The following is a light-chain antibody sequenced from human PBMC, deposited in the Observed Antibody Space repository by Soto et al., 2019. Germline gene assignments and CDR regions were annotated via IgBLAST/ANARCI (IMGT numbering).Light chain of an antibody. Sequence: DIVMTQSPDSLAVSLGERATINCESSQSVLYSSNNKKYLAWYQQRPGQPPKLLIYWASTRESGVPDRFSGSRSGTDFTLTITSLQAVDVAVYYCQQYESTPPTFGQGTKLEI. CDR2: WAS. J-gene: IGKJ2*01. CDR1: QSVLYSSNNKKY. CDR3: QQYESTPPT. V-gene: IGKV4-1*01.